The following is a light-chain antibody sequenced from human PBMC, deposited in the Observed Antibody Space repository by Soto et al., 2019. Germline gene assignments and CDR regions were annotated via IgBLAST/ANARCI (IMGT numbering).Light chain of an antibody. J-gene: IGLJ2*01. V-gene: IGLV1-40*01. Sequence: QAVVTQPPSVSGAPGQRVALSCAGTSSNIGAGYDVHWYQHLPGTAPKLLIFGNINRPAGVPDRFSGSKSGTSASLAISGLQAADEGYYYCQTYDTGVSGSIFGGGTKLTVL. CDR3: QTYDTGVSGSI. CDR1: SSNIGAGYD. CDR2: GNI.